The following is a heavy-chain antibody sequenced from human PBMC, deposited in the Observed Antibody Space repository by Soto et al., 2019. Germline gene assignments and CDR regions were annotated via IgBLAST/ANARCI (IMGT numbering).Heavy chain of an antibody. V-gene: IGHV3-23*01. CDR2: IIATGLTT. CDR1: GFPFSVSA. J-gene: IGHJ3*02. CDR3: ARGGSTNYFDAFDI. Sequence: SCSVSGFPFSVSAESWVRQAQGKGLEWVSTIIATGLTTYYADSVGGRFTISRDNSKNTLYLQMSSLRAEDTAVYYCARGGSTNYFDAFDIWGQGTMVTVSS. D-gene: IGHD1-26*01.